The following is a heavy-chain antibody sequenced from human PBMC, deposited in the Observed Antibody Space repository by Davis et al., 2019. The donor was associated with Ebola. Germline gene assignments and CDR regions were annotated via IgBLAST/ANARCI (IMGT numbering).Heavy chain of an antibody. J-gene: IGHJ3*02. CDR3: ARGSVGTAFRAFDI. V-gene: IGHV3-72*01. CDR1: GFTFSDHY. CDR2: IRNKGNSYTT. D-gene: IGHD5-18*01. Sequence: PGGSLRLSCAASGFTFSDHYMDWVRQAPGQGLDWIARIRNKGNSYTTEYAASVKGRFTISRDDSENSHYLQMNSLKTEDTAVYYCARGSVGTAFRAFDIWGQGTMVTVSS.